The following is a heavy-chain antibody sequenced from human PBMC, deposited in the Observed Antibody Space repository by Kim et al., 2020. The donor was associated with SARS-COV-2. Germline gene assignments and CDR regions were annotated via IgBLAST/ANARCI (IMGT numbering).Heavy chain of an antibody. V-gene: IGHV3-30*18. CDR2: ISYDGSNK. J-gene: IGHJ4*02. CDR3: AKAADTYYYGSGSYPY. D-gene: IGHD3-10*01. CDR1: GFTFSIYG. Sequence: GGSLRLSCAASGFTFSIYGMHWVRQAPGKGLEWVAVISYDGSNKYYADSVKGRFTISRDNSKNTLYLQMNSLRAEDTAVYYCAKAADTYYYGSGSYPYWGQGTLVTVSS.